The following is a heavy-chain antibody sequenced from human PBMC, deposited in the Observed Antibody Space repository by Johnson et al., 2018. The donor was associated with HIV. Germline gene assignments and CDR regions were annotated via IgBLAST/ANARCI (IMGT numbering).Heavy chain of an antibody. V-gene: IGHV3-66*01. J-gene: IGHJ3*02. CDR3: ARAVCRGGRCYSHDAFDI. CDR1: GFTVSNNF. D-gene: IGHD2-15*01. Sequence: EVQLVESGGGLVKPGGSLRLSCAASGFTVSNNFMNWVRQAPGKGLEWVSLIYSGGSTYYADSVKGRFTISREDAKNSLYLQMNSLRAGDTALYYCARAVCRGGRCYSHDAFDIWGQGTMVTVSS. CDR2: IYSGGST.